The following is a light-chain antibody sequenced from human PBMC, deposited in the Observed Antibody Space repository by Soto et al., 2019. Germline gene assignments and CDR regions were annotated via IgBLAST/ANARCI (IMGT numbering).Light chain of an antibody. CDR3: QQYNSYSGLT. CDR2: TAA. Sequence: DIQMTQSPSTLSASVGDRVTITCRARQSISSWLAWYQQKPGKAPKLLIHTAATLDSGVPSRFSGSGSGTQFTLTISSLQPDDFATYYCQQYNSYSGLTFGGGTKVEIK. V-gene: IGKV1-5*03. J-gene: IGKJ4*01. CDR1: QSISSW.